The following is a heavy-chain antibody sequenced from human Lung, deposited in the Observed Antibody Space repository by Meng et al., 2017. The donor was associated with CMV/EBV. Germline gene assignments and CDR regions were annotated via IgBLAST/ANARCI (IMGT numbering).Heavy chain of an antibody. CDR3: ARAQDTTSADYYNYGIDV. D-gene: IGHD1-14*01. J-gene: IGHJ6*02. CDR2: INPNGGGT. CDR1: GYIFTGYF. Sequence: ASVXVSCKASGYIFTGYFVHWVRQAPGQGLEWMGWINPNGGGTKYTQKFQGRVTMTRDTSISTVYLELSGLRSDDTAMYYCARAQDTTSADYYNYGIDVWGQGTSVTFSS. V-gene: IGHV1-2*02.